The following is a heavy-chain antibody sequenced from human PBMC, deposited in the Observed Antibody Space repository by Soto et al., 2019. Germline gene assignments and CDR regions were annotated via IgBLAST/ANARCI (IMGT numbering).Heavy chain of an antibody. V-gene: IGHV1-69*13. CDR1: GGTFSSYA. CDR2: IIPIFGTA. D-gene: IGHD2-2*01. Sequence: ASVKVSCKASGGTFSSYAISWVRQAPGQGLEWMGGIIPIFGTANYAQKFQGRVTITADESTSTAYMELSSLKAEDTAVYYCTRNPRSGTSVGWFDPWGQGTLVTVSS. J-gene: IGHJ5*02. CDR3: TRNPRSGTSVGWFDP.